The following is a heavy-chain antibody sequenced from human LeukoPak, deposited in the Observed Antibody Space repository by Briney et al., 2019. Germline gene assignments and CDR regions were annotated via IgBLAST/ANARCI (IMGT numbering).Heavy chain of an antibody. Sequence: ASVKVSCKASGYAFSGTGWYLYWLRQAPGQGLECMGWIYPYTGATHYAQKFQGRVAMTRDTSISTAYMELSRLRPDDTAVYYCARDGPAQMVDFDYWGQGTLVTVSS. D-gene: IGHD3-10*01. J-gene: IGHJ4*02. V-gene: IGHV1-2*02. CDR2: IYPYTGAT. CDR3: ARDGPAQMVDFDY. CDR1: GYAFSGTGWY.